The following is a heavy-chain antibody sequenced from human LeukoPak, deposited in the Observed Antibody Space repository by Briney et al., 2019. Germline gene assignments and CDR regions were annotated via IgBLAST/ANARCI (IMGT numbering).Heavy chain of an antibody. CDR1: GGSFSGYY. Sequence: SETLSLTCAVYGGSFSGYYWSWIRQPPGKGLEWIGEINHSGSTNCNPSLKSRVTISVDTSKNQFSLKLSSVTAADTAVYYCARGRGYYYGSGSAAPFDYWGQGTLVTVSS. CDR2: INHSGST. V-gene: IGHV4-34*01. D-gene: IGHD3-10*01. J-gene: IGHJ4*02. CDR3: ARGRGYYYGSGSAAPFDY.